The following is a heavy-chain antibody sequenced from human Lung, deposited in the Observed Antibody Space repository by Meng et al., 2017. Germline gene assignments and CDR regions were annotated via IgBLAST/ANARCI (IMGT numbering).Heavy chain of an antibody. V-gene: IGHV4-34*01. CDR3: ARDQGGAGGY. D-gene: IGHD2-15*01. Sequence: QVQLQQWVAGELKPPEPLSLTCAVYVGSFSGYQWNWIRQSPGKGLEWIGDINHRGRTNYNPSLKSRVTISVDTSKNQFSLKLSSVTAADTAVYYCARDQGGAGGYWGQGTLVTVSS. CDR2: INHRGRT. J-gene: IGHJ4*02. CDR1: VGSFSGYQ.